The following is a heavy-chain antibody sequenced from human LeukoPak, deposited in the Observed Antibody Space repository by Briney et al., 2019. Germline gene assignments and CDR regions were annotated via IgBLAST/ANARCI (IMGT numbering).Heavy chain of an antibody. Sequence: SETLSLTCAVFGGSLSGYYWNWIRQPPGKGLELIGEINHSGSTNYNPSLKSRVTISVDTSKNQFSLKLSSVTAADTAVYYCARAGQWLAYKFDYWGQGTLVTVSS. D-gene: IGHD6-19*01. CDR2: INHSGST. J-gene: IGHJ4*02. CDR3: ARAGQWLAYKFDY. CDR1: GGSLSGYY. V-gene: IGHV4-34*01.